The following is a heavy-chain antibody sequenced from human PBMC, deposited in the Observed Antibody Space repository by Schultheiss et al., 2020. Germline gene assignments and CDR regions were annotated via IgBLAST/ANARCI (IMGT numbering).Heavy chain of an antibody. D-gene: IGHD2-2*01. J-gene: IGHJ4*02. CDR3: ARGMWDVVVPGGVDY. CDR2: VSSSSSVM. Sequence: GGSLRLSCAASGFTFSAYNMNWVRQAPGKGLEWVLFVSSSSSVMYYADSVRGRFTISRDNADSSLFLQMNSLRDEDTAVYYCARGMWDVVVPGGVDYWGRGALVTVSS. CDR1: GFTFSAYN. V-gene: IGHV3-48*02.